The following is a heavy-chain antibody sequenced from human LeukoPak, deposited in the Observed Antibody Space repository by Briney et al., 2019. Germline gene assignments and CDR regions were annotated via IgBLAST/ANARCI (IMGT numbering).Heavy chain of an antibody. V-gene: IGHV3-30*18. CDR1: GFTFSSYG. D-gene: IGHD4-11*01. CDR2: ISYDGSNK. Sequence: PGRSLRLSCAASGFTFSSYGMYWVRQAPGKGLEWVAVISYDGSNKYYADSVRGRFTISRENSKNTLYLQMNSLRAEDTAVYYCAKILPDTVTADYWGQGTLVTVSS. J-gene: IGHJ4*02. CDR3: AKILPDTVTADY.